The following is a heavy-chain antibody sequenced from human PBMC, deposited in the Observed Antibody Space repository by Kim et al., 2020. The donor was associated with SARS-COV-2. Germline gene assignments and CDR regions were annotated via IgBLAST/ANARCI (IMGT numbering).Heavy chain of an antibody. CDR2: ISAYNGNT. D-gene: IGHD2-21*02. J-gene: IGHJ5*02. Sequence: ASVKVSCKASGYTFTSYGISWVRQAPGQGLEWMGWISAYNGNTNYAQKLQGRVTMTTDTSTSTAYMELRSLRSDDTAVYYCARDRLPCGGDCYSPQNWFDPWGQGTLVTVSS. V-gene: IGHV1-18*01. CDR1: GYTFTSYG. CDR3: ARDRLPCGGDCYSPQNWFDP.